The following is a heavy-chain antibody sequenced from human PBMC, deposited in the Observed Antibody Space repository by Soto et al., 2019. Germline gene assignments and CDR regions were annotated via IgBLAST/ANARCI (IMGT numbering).Heavy chain of an antibody. D-gene: IGHD3-3*01. CDR3: AREGITIFGVVAAYAMDV. V-gene: IGHV6-1*01. CDR2: TYYRSKWYN. J-gene: IGHJ6*02. Sequence: PSQTLSLTCAISGDSVSSNSAAWNWIRQSPSRGLEWLGRTYYRSKWYNDYAVSVKSRITINPDTSKNQFSLQLNSVTPEDTAVYYCAREGITIFGVVAAYAMDVCGPGXTLTVS. CDR1: GDSVSSNSAA.